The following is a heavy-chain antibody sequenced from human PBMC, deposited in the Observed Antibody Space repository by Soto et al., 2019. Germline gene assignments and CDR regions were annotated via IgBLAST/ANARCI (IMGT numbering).Heavy chain of an antibody. D-gene: IGHD2-8*01. J-gene: IGHJ3*02. V-gene: IGHV1-18*01. Sequence: QVQLVQSGAEVKKPGASVKVSCKTSGYSFTKYGVNWVRQAPGQGLQWMGRINPNNGNTDYAQTLQGRLTITTDTSTSSAYMELGSLRSNNTAVYYCAREVLILGRGLAFDSWGPGTMVNVSS. CDR3: AREVLILGRGLAFDS. CDR2: INPNNGNT. CDR1: GYSFTKYG.